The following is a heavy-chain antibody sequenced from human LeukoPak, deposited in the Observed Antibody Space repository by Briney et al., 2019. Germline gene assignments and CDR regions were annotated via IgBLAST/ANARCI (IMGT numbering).Heavy chain of an antibody. CDR2: ISSNGGST. CDR1: GFTFSNYA. J-gene: IGHJ4*02. Sequence: GGSLRLSCAASGFTFSNYAIHWVRQAPGKGLEYVATISSNGGSTYFANAVQGRFTISRDNSKDMVHLQMGSLRVEDTAVYYCAKDEAGYSSGWGQGTLVTVSS. V-gene: IGHV3-64*01. CDR3: AKDEAGYSSG. D-gene: IGHD6-19*01.